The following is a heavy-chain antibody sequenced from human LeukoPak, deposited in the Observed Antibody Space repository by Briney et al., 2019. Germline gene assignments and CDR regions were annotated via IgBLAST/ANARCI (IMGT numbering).Heavy chain of an antibody. Sequence: PSETLSLTCTVSGGSISSHYWSWIRQPPGKGLEGIGYIYYSGSTNYNPSLKSRVTISVDTSKNRFSLKLSSVTAADTAVYYCARDDCTNGLCYLDYWGEGTLVTVSS. CDR2: IYYSGST. CDR3: ARDDCTNGLCYLDY. V-gene: IGHV4-59*11. D-gene: IGHD2-8*01. CDR1: GGSISSHY. J-gene: IGHJ4*02.